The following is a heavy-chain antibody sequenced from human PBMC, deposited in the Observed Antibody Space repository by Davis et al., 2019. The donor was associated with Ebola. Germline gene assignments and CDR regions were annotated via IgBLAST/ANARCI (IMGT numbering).Heavy chain of an antibody. CDR1: GFTLSSNT. Sequence: PGGSLRLSCAASGFTLSSNTMNWVRQAPGKGLEWVSSISSTSSYIYYAHSVKGRFTISRDNAKNSLYLQMNSLRAEDTAVYYCTAEAGISFWGQGTLVTVSS. J-gene: IGHJ4*02. V-gene: IGHV3-21*01. CDR2: ISSTSSYI. D-gene: IGHD6-19*01. CDR3: TAEAGISF.